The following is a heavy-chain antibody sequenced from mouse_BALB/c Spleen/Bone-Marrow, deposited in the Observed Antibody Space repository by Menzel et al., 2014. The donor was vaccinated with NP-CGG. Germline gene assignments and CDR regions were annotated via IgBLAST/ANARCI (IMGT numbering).Heavy chain of an antibody. D-gene: IGHD2-3*01. CDR2: IYPSDSYT. J-gene: IGHJ3*01. CDR1: GYTFTNYW. Sequence: QVQLQQSGDELVRPGASVKLSCKASGYTFTNYWINWVKQRPGQGLEWIGNIYPSDSYTNYNQKFKDKATLTVDKSSSTAYMQLSSPTSEDSAVYYCTRTYDGRTWFAYWGQGTLVTVSA. CDR3: TRTYDGRTWFAY. V-gene: IGHV1-69*02.